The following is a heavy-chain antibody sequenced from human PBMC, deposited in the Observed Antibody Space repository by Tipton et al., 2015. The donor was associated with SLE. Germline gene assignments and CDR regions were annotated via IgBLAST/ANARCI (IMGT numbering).Heavy chain of an antibody. CDR2: LNPNSGNT. CDR1: GYTFTNYD. D-gene: IGHD6-13*01. Sequence: QSGPEVKKPGASVKVSCKACGYTFTNYDINWVRQATGQGLEWMGWLNPNSGNTGYAQRFQGRVTMTRNTSISTAYMELSSLRSEDTAVYYCAKRSVAAASAFDFWGQGTMVTVSS. J-gene: IGHJ3*01. CDR3: AKRSVAAASAFDF. V-gene: IGHV1-8*01.